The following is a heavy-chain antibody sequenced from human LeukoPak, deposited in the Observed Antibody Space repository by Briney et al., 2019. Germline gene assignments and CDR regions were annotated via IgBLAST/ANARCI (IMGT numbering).Heavy chain of an antibody. D-gene: IGHD2-2*01. CDR1: GFTFSSYS. CDR3: ARATPSSLAIGY. J-gene: IGHJ4*02. CDR2: ISSSSSYI. Sequence: GGSLRLSCAASGFTFSSYSMNWVRQAPGKGLEWVSSISSSSSYIYYADSVKGRFTISGDNAKNSLYLQMNSLRAEDTAVYYCARATPSSLAIGYWGQGTLVTVSS. V-gene: IGHV3-21*01.